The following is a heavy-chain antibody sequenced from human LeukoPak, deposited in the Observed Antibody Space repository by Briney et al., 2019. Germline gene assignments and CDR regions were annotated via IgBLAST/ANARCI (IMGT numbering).Heavy chain of an antibody. J-gene: IGHJ6*03. D-gene: IGHD1-1*01. CDR1: GGSISSYY. Sequence: SETLSLTCTVSGGSISSYYWSWIRQPAGKGLEWIGRIYTSGSTNYNPSLKSRVTMSVDTSKNQFSLKLSSVTAADTAVYYCARVGQGLGTYYYYYMDVWGKGTTVTVSS. CDR2: IYTSGST. V-gene: IGHV4-4*07. CDR3: ARVGQGLGTYYYYYMDV.